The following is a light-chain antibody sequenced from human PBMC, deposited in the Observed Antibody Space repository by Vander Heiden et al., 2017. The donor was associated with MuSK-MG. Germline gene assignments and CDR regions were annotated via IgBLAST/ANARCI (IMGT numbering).Light chain of an antibody. CDR2: GAS. Sequence: EIVLTQSPGTLSLSPGERATLSCRASQSVSSSYLAWYQQKPGQAPRLLIYGASSRATGIPDRLSGSGSGTDFTLTISRLEPEDFAVYYCLQYGSPPLTFGGGTKVEIK. CDR1: QSVSSSY. CDR3: LQYGSPPLT. J-gene: IGKJ4*01. V-gene: IGKV3-20*01.